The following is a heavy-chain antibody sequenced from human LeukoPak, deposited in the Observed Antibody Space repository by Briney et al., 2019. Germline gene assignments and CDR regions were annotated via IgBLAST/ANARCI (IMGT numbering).Heavy chain of an antibody. Sequence: GGSLRLSCAASGFTFNNYWMTWVRQAPGKGLEWVGNINLDGSDKYYVDSVKGRFTISRDNAKNSLYLQMNSLRAEDTAVYYCARLGNYYFDYWGQGTLVTVSS. D-gene: IGHD1-26*01. CDR1: GFTFNNYW. V-gene: IGHV3-7*01. CDR2: INLDGSDK. J-gene: IGHJ4*02. CDR3: ARLGNYYFDY.